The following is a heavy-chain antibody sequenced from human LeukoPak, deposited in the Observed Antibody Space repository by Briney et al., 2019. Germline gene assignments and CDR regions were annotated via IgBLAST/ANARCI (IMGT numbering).Heavy chain of an antibody. V-gene: IGHV4-38-2*02. CDR2: IYQSGST. D-gene: IGHD2-8*01. Sequence: SETLSLTCTVSGYSIRNGYNWGWIRLSPGKGLEWLGSIYQSGSTYDNPSLKSRVSLSIDTSKNQFSLKLTSVTAADTAVYYCATNGYYCMDVWGKGTTVTVSS. CDR3: ATNGYYCMDV. CDR1: GYSIRNGYN. J-gene: IGHJ6*03.